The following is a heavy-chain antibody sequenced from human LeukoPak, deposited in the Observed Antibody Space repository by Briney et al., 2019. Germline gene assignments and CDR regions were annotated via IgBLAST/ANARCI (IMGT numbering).Heavy chain of an antibody. J-gene: IGHJ4*02. D-gene: IGHD6-6*01. CDR3: AQGGDYSSSSVFDY. CDR2: IYYSGST. CDR1: GGSISSGDYY. Sequence: SETLSLTCTVSGGSISSGDYYWSWIRQPPGKGLEWIGYIYYSGSTYYNPSLKSRVTISVYTSKNQFSLKLGSVTAADTAVYYCAQGGDYSSSSVFDYWGQGTLVTVSS. V-gene: IGHV4-30-4*08.